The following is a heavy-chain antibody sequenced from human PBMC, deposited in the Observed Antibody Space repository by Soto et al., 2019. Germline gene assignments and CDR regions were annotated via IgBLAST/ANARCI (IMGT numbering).Heavy chain of an antibody. V-gene: IGHV3-74*01. CDR1: GFTFSTHW. D-gene: IGHD5-12*01. J-gene: IGHJ4*02. Sequence: EVQLLESGGGLIQPGGSLRLSCAASGFTFSTHWMHWVRQAPGKGLVWVSRINRDGSTTNYVDSVKGRFTISRDNAKNTVYLQMNSLRAEDTAVYYCARVPTCGYDWVWCQGTLVTFSS. CDR2: INRDGSTT. CDR3: ARVPTCGYDWV.